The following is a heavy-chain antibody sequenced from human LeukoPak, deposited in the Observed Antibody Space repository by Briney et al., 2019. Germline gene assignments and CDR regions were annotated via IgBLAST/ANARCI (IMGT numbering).Heavy chain of an antibody. CDR1: GGSISSYY. CDR3: ARNVFDFWSGYYYYYYGMDV. J-gene: IGHJ6*02. Sequence: SETLSLTCTVSGGSISSYYWSWIRQPPGKGLEWIGYIYYSGSTNHNPSLKSRVTISVDTSKNQFSLKLSSVTAADTAVYYCARNVFDFWSGYYYYYYGMDVWGQGTTVTVSS. CDR2: IYYSGST. D-gene: IGHD3-3*01. V-gene: IGHV4-59*08.